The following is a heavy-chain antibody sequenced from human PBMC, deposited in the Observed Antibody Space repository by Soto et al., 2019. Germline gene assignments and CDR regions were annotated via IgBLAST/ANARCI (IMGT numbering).Heavy chain of an antibody. J-gene: IGHJ4*02. CDR2: IWYDGSNK. CDR3: ARDLRLTTVTTYYFDY. V-gene: IGHV3-33*01. CDR1: GFTFSSYG. D-gene: IGHD4-17*01. Sequence: GSLRLSCAASGFTFSSYGMHWVRQAPGKGLEWVAVIWYDGSNKYYADSVKGRFTISRDNSKNTLYLQMNSLRAEDTAVYYCARDLRLTTVTTYYFDYWGQGTLVTVSS.